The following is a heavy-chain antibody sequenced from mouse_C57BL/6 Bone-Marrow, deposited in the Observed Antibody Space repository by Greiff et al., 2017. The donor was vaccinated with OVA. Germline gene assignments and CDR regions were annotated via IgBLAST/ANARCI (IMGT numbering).Heavy chain of an antibody. CDR3: ARGDYDGFAY. CDR2: IRNKANGYTT. V-gene: IGHV7-3*01. CDR1: GFTFTDYY. J-gene: IGHJ3*01. D-gene: IGHD2-4*01. Sequence: EVKLVESGGGLVQPGGSLSLSCAASGFTFTDYYMSWVRQPPGKALEWLGFIRNKANGYTTEYSASVKGRFTISRDTSQSILYLQMNALRAEDSATYYCARGDYDGFAYWGQGTLVTVSA.